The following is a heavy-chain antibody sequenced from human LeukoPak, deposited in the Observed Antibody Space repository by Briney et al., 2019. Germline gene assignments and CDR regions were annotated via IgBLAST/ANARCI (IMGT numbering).Heavy chain of an antibody. D-gene: IGHD3-10*01. CDR2: ISSSSSYI. CDR3: ARDKGLLWFGEY. V-gene: IGHV3-21*01. Sequence: GGSLRLSCAASGFTFSSYSMNWVRQAPGKGLEWVSSISSSSSYIYYADSVKGRFTISRDNAKNSLYLQMNSLRAKDTAVYYCARDKGLLWFGEYWGQGTLVTVSS. J-gene: IGHJ4*02. CDR1: GFTFSSYS.